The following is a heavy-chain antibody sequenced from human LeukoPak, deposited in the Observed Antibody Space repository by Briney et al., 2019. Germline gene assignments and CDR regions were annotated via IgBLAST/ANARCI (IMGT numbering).Heavy chain of an antibody. CDR3: ARGFGYSGYDDPDY. D-gene: IGHD5-12*01. V-gene: IGHV1-18*01. CDR1: GYRFTNYG. J-gene: IGHJ4*02. Sequence: ASVKVSCKTSGYRFTNYGVNWMRQAPGQGLEWMGWTSAYNGDTKYGQKFQGRLTMTTDTSTSTAYMELRSLRSDDTAVYYCARGFGYSGYDDPDYWGQGTLVTVSS. CDR2: TSAYNGDT.